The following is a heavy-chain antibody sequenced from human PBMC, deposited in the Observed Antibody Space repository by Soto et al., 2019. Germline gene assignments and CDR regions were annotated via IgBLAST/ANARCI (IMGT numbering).Heavy chain of an antibody. V-gene: IGHV4-34*01. CDR1: GGSFSGYY. J-gene: IGHJ6*02. D-gene: IGHD6-13*01. CDR3: ARAIRIAAYYYYYGMDV. CDR2: INHSGST. Sequence: SETLSLTCAVYGGSFSGYYWSWIRQPPGKGLEWIGEINHSGSTNYNPSLKSRVTIPVDTSKNQFSLKLSSVTAADTAVYYCARAIRIAAYYYYYGMDVWGQGTTVTVSS.